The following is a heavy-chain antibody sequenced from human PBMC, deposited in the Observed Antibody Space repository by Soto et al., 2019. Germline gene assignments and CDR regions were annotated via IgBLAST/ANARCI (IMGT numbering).Heavy chain of an antibody. CDR1: GYTFSSYG. V-gene: IGHV1-18*04. D-gene: IGHD4-4*01. Sequence: ASVKVSCKASGYTFSSYGIGWVRQAPGQGLEWMGWISAYNGKTHYSQNFQGKVTMTTDTSTSTAYMELRTLRSDDTAVYYCAKADSNYAGRFSYYYMDVWGNGTLVTVSS. J-gene: IGHJ6*03. CDR2: ISAYNGKT. CDR3: AKADSNYAGRFSYYYMDV.